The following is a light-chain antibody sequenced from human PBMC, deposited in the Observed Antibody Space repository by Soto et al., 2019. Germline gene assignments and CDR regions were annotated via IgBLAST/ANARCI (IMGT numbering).Light chain of an antibody. J-gene: IGKJ5*01. CDR2: AAS. V-gene: IGKV1-33*01. CDR1: QGVSNW. Sequence: IHMTQSPASVSASAGDRVTITCRASQGVSNWLGWYQQKPGRAPKLLIYAASNWETGVPSRFSGSGSGTDFTFTISSLQAEDIATYFCQQYDSVFTFGQGTRLEIK. CDR3: QQYDSVFT.